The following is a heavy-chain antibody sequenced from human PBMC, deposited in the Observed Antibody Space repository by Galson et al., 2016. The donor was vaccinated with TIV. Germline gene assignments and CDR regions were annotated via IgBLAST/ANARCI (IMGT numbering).Heavy chain of an antibody. D-gene: IGHD2-15*01. J-gene: IGHJ2*01. CDR1: GGSVSSGTYH. Sequence: TLSLTCTVSGGSVSSGTYHWSWIRQPAGKGLEWTGRIHTSGITNYNPSLKNRVTLSADTSENQFSLKLDSVTAADTAVYYCARVPPAGHHWYFDLWGRGTLVTVSS. CDR2: IHTSGIT. CDR3: ARVPPAGHHWYFDL. V-gene: IGHV4-61*02.